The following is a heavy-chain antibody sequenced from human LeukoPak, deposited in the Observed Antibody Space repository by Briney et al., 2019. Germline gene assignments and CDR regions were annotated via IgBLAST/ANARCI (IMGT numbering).Heavy chain of an antibody. CDR2: IFSIGRT. D-gene: IGHD3-22*01. J-gene: IGHJ6*03. CDR1: GGSISGYY. CDR3: ARALHVFYYDSSGGDYYYYMDV. V-gene: IGHV4-59*01. Sequence: SETLSLTCTVSGGSISGYYWSWSRQPTGKGLEWIGYIFSIGRTNYNPSLKSRVTISVDTSKNQFSLKLSSVTAADTAVYYCARALHVFYYDSSGGDYYYYMDVWGKGTTVTISS.